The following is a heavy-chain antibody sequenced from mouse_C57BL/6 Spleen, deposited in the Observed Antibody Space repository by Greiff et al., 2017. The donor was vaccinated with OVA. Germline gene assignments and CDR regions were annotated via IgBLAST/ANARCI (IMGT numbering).Heavy chain of an antibody. V-gene: IGHV1-19*01. J-gene: IGHJ3*01. CDR3: ARTAQATAWFAD. CDR1: GYTFTDYY. D-gene: IGHD3-2*02. Sequence: VQLQQSGPVLVKPGASVKMSCKASGYTFTDYYMNWVKQSHGKSLEWIGVINPYNGGTSYNQKFKGKATLTVDKSSSTAYMELNSLTSEDSAVYYCARTAQATAWFADWGQGTLVTVSA. CDR2: INPYNGGT.